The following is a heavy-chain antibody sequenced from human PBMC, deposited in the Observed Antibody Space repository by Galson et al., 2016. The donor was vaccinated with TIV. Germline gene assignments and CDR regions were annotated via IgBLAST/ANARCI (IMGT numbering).Heavy chain of an antibody. J-gene: IGHJ5*01. CDR2: ISGYNENT. CDR3: ARGRVYFDS. Sequence: SVKVSCKASGYSFTSYGVSWVRQAPGQGLEWMGWISGYNENTYYTQNFQGRVTMTTDTSTSTAYLELRSLRSDDTAVYYCARGRVYFDSWGQGTLVTVSS. V-gene: IGHV1-18*01. D-gene: IGHD6-13*01. CDR1: GYSFTSYG.